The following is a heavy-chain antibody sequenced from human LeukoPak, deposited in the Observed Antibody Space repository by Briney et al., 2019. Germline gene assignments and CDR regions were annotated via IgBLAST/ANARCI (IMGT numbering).Heavy chain of an antibody. CDR2: ISDKGVST. CDR3: AKDLLGYSYGSFLRVNYYYYGMDV. Sequence: GGSLRLSCSGSGFSFSSYAMHWVRQAPGKGLQYVSVISDKGVSTSYADSVKGRFTISRDNSKNTLYLQMNSLRAEDTAMYYCAKDLLGYSYGSFLRVNYYYYGMDVWGQGTTVTVSS. D-gene: IGHD5-18*01. J-gene: IGHJ6*02. CDR1: GFSFSSYA. V-gene: IGHV3-64*04.